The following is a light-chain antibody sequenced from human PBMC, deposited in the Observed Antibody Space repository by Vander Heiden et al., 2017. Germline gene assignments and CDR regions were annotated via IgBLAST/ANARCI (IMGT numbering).Light chain of an antibody. CDR3: QHYNNYPYT. J-gene: IGKJ2*01. CDR1: QSIVTW. V-gene: IGKV1-5*03. Sequence: DINMIQSPSTLYASVGDRVTITCRASQSIVTWLAWYQQHPGKAPRALIYKVSTLESGVPSRFSGSGSGTEFTLTISSLQPDGSATYYCQHYNNYPYTFGQGTKLEI. CDR2: KVS.